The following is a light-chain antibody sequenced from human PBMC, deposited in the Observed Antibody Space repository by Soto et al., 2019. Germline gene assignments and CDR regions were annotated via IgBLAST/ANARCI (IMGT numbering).Light chain of an antibody. CDR2: GVS. CDR3: SSYTTSTTQV. CDR1: DSDIGNYNY. Sequence: QSALTQPASVSGSPGQSITISCTGTDSDIGNYNYVSWYQQHPGKPPKLMIYGVSNRPSGVSNRFSGSKSGKTASLTIFGLRAEDEADYYCSSYTTSTTQVFGGGTKVTVL. J-gene: IGLJ2*01. V-gene: IGLV2-14*01.